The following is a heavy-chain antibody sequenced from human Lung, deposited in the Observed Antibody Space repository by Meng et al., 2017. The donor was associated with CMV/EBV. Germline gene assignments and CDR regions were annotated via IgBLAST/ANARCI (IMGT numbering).Heavy chain of an antibody. D-gene: IGHD3-16*01. CDR3: ARGDLALGFDS. Sequence: TCAVPGGCISGRSCWHRLGQAPGKGLEWIGDVCTGCNTTYSVPLKSRVTISIDKSTLQFSLKLTSVTAADTAVYFCARGDLALGFDSWGQGILVTVSS. CDR1: GGCISGRSC. V-gene: IGHV4-4*01. J-gene: IGHJ4*02. CDR2: VCTGCNT.